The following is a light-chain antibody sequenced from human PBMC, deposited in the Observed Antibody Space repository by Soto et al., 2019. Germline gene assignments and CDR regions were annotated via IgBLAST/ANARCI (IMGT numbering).Light chain of an antibody. CDR3: QQYENFPIT. CDR1: HDIRKY. Sequence: DIPKTQPPSSLSASVGDRVPITXXASHDIRKYLNWYQQKPGKAPKLLIYDASNMETGVPSRFTGSGSGTDFTFTISSLQPEDIATYYCQQYENFPITFGQGTRLEIK. CDR2: DAS. V-gene: IGKV1-33*01. J-gene: IGKJ5*01.